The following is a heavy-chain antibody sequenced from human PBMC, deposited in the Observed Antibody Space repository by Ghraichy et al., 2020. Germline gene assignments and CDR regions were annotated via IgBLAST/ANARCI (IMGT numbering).Heavy chain of an antibody. CDR1: GYTFTGYY. V-gene: IGHV1-2*02. CDR3: ASSSMGSGYPNTPYYYGMDV. CDR2: INPNSGGT. Sequence: ASVKVSCKASGYTFTGYYMHWVRQAPGQGLEWMGWINPNSGGTNYAQKFQGRVTMTRDTSISTAYMELSRLRSDDTAVYYCASSSMGSGYPNTPYYYGMDVWGQGTTVTVSS. J-gene: IGHJ6*02. D-gene: IGHD3-3*01.